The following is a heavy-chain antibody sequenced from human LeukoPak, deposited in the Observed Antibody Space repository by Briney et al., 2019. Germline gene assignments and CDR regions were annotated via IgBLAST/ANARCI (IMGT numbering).Heavy chain of an antibody. J-gene: IGHJ6*02. CDR2: IRSKTYGGTT. V-gene: IGHV3-49*04. Sequence: PGRSLRLSCTASGFTFGDHAVGWVRPAPGKGLEWVGFIRSKTYGGTTEYSASVKGRFNISRDDSKSIACLQMNSPKTEDTAVYYCTRGSIREWLYYGMDVWGQGTTVTDSS. CDR3: TRGSIREWLYYGMDV. CDR1: GFTFGDHA. D-gene: IGHD5-24*01.